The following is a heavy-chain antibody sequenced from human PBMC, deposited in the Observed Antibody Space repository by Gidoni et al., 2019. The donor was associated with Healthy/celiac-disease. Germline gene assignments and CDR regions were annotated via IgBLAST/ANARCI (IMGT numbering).Heavy chain of an antibody. CDR3: ARLDDYIWGSYRGHDAFDI. Sequence: QVQLVQSGAEVKKPGASVTVSCKASGYTFTSYDINWVRQATGQGLEWMGWMNPNSGNTGYAQKFQGRVTMTRNTSISTAYMELSSLRSEDTAVYYCARLDDYIWGSYRGHDAFDIWGQGTMVTVSS. D-gene: IGHD3-16*02. V-gene: IGHV1-8*01. CDR1: GYTFTSYD. J-gene: IGHJ3*02. CDR2: MNPNSGNT.